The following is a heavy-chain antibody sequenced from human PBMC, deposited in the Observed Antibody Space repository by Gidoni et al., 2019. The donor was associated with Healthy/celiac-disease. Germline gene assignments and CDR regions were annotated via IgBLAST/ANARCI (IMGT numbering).Heavy chain of an antibody. CDR3: ARYRNTVPSSEGWYFDL. Sequence: HVQLQHLGSGLLTPSQTLSLTCTVYGGSFSGYYWNWISQPPGKGLEWIGEINHSGSTNYNPSLKSRVTISVDTSKNQFSLKLSSVTAADTAVYYCARYRNTVPSSEGWYFDLWGRGTLVTVSS. CDR1: GGSFSGYY. CDR2: INHSGST. D-gene: IGHD4-17*01. V-gene: IGHV4-34*01. J-gene: IGHJ2*01.